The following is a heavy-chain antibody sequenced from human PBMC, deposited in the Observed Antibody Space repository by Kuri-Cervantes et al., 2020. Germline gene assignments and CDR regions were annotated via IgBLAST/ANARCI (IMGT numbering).Heavy chain of an antibody. V-gene: IGHV3-30*19. CDR2: IWYDGSNK. J-gene: IGHJ4*02. CDR3: ARGGGTMVRGVIISPWYFDY. CDR1: GFTFSSYG. Sequence: GGSLRLSCAASGFTFSSYGMHWVRQAPGKGLEWVAVIWYDGSNKYYADSVKGRFTISRDNSKNMLYLQMNSLRSEDTAVYYCARGGGTMVRGVIISPWYFDYWGQGTLVTVSS. D-gene: IGHD3-10*01.